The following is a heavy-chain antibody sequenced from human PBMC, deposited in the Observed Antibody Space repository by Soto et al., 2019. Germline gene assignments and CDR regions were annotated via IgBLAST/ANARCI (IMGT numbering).Heavy chain of an antibody. J-gene: IGHJ4*02. CDR2: IYYGGNNK. D-gene: IGHD5-18*01. CDR3: ARGYSYGYGEYFDY. V-gene: IGHV3-33*01. Sequence: AGGSLRLPCAPPGFTLSSYAMHWFRQAPGKGLEWVAVIYYGGNNKYYADSVKGRFTISRDNSKNTLYLQMNSLRAEDTAVYYCARGYSYGYGEYFDYWGQGTLVTVSS. CDR1: GFTLSSYA.